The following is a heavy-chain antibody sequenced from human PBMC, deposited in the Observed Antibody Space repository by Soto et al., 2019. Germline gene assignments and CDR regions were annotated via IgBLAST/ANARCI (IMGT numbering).Heavy chain of an antibody. D-gene: IGHD6-6*01. CDR3: ARDGSIAAGVCDY. CDR2: IYYSGST. Sequence: QVQLQESGPGLVKPSQTLSLTCTVSGGSISSGDYYWSWIRQPPGKGLEWIGYIYYSGSTYYHPSLKSRGTISVDTTKNQFSLKLSSVTAAVTAGYYCARDGSIAAGVCDYWGQGTLVTVSS. V-gene: IGHV4-30-4*01. CDR1: GGSISSGDYY. J-gene: IGHJ4*02.